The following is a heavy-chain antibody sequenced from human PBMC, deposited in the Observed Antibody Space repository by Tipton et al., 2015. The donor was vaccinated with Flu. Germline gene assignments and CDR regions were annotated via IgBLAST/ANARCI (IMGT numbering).Heavy chain of an antibody. CDR2: ISSSSSYT. CDR3: ARVWSSTTTYFDY. CDR1: GFTFSDYY. Sequence: SLRLSCAASGFTFSDYYMSWIRQAPGKGLEWVSYISSSSSYTNYADSVKGRFTISRDNAKNSLYLQMNSLRAENTAVYYCARVWSSTTTYFDYWGQGTLVTVSS. V-gene: IGHV3-11*06. J-gene: IGHJ4*02. D-gene: IGHD2-2*01.